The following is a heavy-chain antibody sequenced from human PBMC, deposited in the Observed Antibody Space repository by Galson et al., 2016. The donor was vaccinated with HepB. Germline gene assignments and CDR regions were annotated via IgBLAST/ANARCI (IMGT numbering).Heavy chain of an antibody. Sequence: QSGAEVKKPGESLRISCKGSGYSFTSYWISWVRQMPGKGLEWMGRIDPSDSYTTYSPSFQGHVTISADKSISTAYLQWSGLKASDTAMYYCARAPYSSTWYVSYFDDWGQGTLVSVSS. D-gene: IGHD6-13*01. CDR3: ARAPYSSTWYVSYFDD. CDR2: IDPSDSYT. CDR1: GYSFTSYW. V-gene: IGHV5-10-1*01. J-gene: IGHJ4*02.